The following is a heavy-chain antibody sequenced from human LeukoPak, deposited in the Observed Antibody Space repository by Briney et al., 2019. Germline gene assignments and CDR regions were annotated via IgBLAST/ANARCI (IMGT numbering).Heavy chain of an antibody. J-gene: IGHJ6*03. Sequence: SETLSLTCTVSGGSISSSSYYWGWIRQPPGKGLEWIGYIYYSGSTNYNPSLKSRVTISVDTSKNQFSLKLSSVTAADTAVYYCASSGYSSSNPYYYYYMDVWGKGTTVTISS. V-gene: IGHV4-61*05. CDR1: GGSISSSSYY. D-gene: IGHD6-13*01. CDR3: ASSGYSSSNPYYYYYMDV. CDR2: IYYSGST.